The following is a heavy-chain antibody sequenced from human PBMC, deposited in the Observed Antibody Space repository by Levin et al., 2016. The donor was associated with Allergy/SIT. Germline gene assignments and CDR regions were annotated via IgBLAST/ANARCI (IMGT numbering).Heavy chain of an antibody. CDR2: IYYSGSS. CDR3: ARPFDY. Sequence: SETLSLTCTVSGGSISSSNYYWVWIRQSPEKGLEWIGTIYYSGSSHYHPSLKSRIAMSVDMSKSQFSLKLSSVTAADTAVYYCARPFDYWGQGILVTVSS. J-gene: IGHJ4*02. CDR1: GGSISSSNYY. V-gene: IGHV4-39*01.